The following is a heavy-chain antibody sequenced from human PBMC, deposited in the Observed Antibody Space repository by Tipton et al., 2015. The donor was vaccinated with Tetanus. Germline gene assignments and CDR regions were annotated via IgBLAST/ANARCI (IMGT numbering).Heavy chain of an antibody. D-gene: IGHD2/OR15-2a*01. J-gene: IGHJ5*02. CDR2: IYQTGTT. Sequence: TLSLTCAVSGASFSSGDYYWSWIRKPPGKDLEWIGYIYQTGTTYYNPSLKGRVTIDVDTSQNLFSLRLASVTAADTAVYYCARHLYGYWFDPWGQGAPVTVSS. V-gene: IGHV4-30-4*01. CDR3: ARHLYGYWFDP. CDR1: GASFSSGDYY.